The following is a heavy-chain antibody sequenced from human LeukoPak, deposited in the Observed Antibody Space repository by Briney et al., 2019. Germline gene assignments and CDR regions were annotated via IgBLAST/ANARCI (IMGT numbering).Heavy chain of an antibody. Sequence: GGSLRLSCAVSGFTFSEYWMNWVRQAPGKGLEWVSYISSSGSTIYYADSVKGRFTISRDNAKNSLYLQMNSLRAEDTAVYYCASGSYSCDYWGQGTLVTVSS. V-gene: IGHV3-48*03. CDR2: ISSSGSTI. CDR1: GFTFSEYW. CDR3: ASGSYSCDY. J-gene: IGHJ4*02. D-gene: IGHD1-26*01.